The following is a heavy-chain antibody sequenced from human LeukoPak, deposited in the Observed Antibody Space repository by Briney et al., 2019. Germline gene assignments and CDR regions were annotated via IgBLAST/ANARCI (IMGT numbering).Heavy chain of an antibody. CDR2: IVVGSGNT. V-gene: IGHV1-58*02. D-gene: IGHD1-26*01. CDR3: AAGGLEWELTLARSDYYGMDV. J-gene: IGHJ6*02. CDR1: GGTFSNYA. Sequence: SVKVSCKASGGTFSNYAISWVRQAPGQGLEWIGWIVVGSGNTNYAQKFQERVTITRDMSTSTAYMELSSLRSEDTAVYYCAAGGLEWELTLARSDYYGMDVWGQGTTVTVSS.